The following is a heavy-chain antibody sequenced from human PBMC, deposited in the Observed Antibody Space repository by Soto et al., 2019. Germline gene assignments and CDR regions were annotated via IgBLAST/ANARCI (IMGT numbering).Heavy chain of an antibody. V-gene: IGHV3-64*01. CDR1: GFTFSSYA. J-gene: IGHJ4*02. Sequence: GGSLRLSCAASGFTFSSYAMHWVRQAPGKGLEYVSAISSNGGSTYYANSVKGRFTISRDNSKITLYLQMGSLRAEDMAVYYCARGSAEGITGTTAWYWGQGTLVTVSS. D-gene: IGHD1-20*01. CDR3: ARGSAEGITGTTAWY. CDR2: ISSNGGST.